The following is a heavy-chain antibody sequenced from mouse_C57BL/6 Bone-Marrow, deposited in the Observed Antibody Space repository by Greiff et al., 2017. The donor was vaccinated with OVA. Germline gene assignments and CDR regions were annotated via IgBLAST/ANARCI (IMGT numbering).Heavy chain of an antibody. CDR3: ASAVFAY. CDR1: GSTFTSYW. Sequence: QVQLQQPGAELVKPGASVKLSCKASGSTFTSYWMQWVKQRPGQGLEWIGEIDPSDSYTNYNQKFKGKATLTVDTSSSTAYMQLSSLTSEDSAVYYCASAVFAYWGQGTLVTVSA. J-gene: IGHJ3*01. CDR2: IDPSDSYT. V-gene: IGHV1-50*01.